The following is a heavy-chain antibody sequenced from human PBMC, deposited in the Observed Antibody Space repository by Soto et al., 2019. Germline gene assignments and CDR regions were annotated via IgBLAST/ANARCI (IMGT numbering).Heavy chain of an antibody. J-gene: IGHJ5*02. CDR2: INAGSGNT. D-gene: IGHD2-15*01. CDR3: ARDVAPLVSEVVENSWFDP. Sequence: ASVKVSCKASGYTSTNYGMHWVRQAPGQRLDWMGWINAGSGNTNYAQKLQGRVTMTTDTSTSTAYMELRSLRSDDTAVYYCARDVAPLVSEVVENSWFDPWGQGTLVTVSS. V-gene: IGHV1-3*01. CDR1: GYTSTNYG.